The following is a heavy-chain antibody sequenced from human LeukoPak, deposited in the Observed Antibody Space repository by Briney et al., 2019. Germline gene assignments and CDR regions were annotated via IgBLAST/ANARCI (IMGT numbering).Heavy chain of an antibody. CDR1: GGTFSSYA. V-gene: IGHV1-69*13. Sequence: ASVKVSCKASGGTFSSYAISWVRQAPGQGLEWMGGIIPIFGTANYAQKFQGRVTITADESTSTAYMELSSLRSEDTAVCYCAKPSIAARHYYYGMDVWGQGTTVTVSS. CDR2: IIPIFGTA. J-gene: IGHJ6*02. CDR3: AKPSIAARHYYYGMDV. D-gene: IGHD6-6*01.